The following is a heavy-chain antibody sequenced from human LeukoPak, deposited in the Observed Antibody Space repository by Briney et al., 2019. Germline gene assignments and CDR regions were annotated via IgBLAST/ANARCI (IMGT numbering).Heavy chain of an antibody. CDR1: GFTFSSYS. CDR2: ISSSSTI. J-gene: IGHJ4*02. D-gene: IGHD2-2*01. V-gene: IGHV3-48*04. Sequence: GGSLRLSCAASGFTFSSYSMNWVRRAPGKGLEWVSYISSSSTIYYADSVKGRFTISRDNAKNSLYLQMNSLRAEDTALYYCAKDRGGVPAACDYWGQGTLVTVSS. CDR3: AKDRGGVPAACDY.